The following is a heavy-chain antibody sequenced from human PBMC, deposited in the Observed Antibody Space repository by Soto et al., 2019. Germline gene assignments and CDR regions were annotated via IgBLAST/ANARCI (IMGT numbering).Heavy chain of an antibody. CDR2: ISYDGSNK. V-gene: IGHV3-30*18. CDR3: AKTMIVVSLSRIIRYYGMDV. Sequence: QVQLVESGGGVVQPGRSLRLSCAASGFTFSSYGMHWVRQAPGKGLEWVAVISYDGSNKYYADSVKGRFTISRDNSKNTLYLQMNSLRAEDTAVYYCAKTMIVVSLSRIIRYYGMDVWGQGTTVTVSS. D-gene: IGHD3-22*01. J-gene: IGHJ6*02. CDR1: GFTFSSYG.